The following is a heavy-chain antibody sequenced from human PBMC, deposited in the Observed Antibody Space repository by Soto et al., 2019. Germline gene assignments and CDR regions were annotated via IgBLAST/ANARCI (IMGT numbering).Heavy chain of an antibody. CDR1: GGTFSSYA. Sequence: ASVKVPCKASGGTFSSYAISWVRQAPGQGLEWMGGIIPIFGTANYAQKFQGRVTITADESTSTAYMELSSLRSEDTAVYYCARENGHXGYCSSTSCYIGPWFDPWGQGTLVTVSS. CDR2: IIPIFGTA. J-gene: IGHJ5*02. D-gene: IGHD2-2*02. CDR3: ARENGHXGYCSSTSCYIGPWFDP. V-gene: IGHV1-69*13.